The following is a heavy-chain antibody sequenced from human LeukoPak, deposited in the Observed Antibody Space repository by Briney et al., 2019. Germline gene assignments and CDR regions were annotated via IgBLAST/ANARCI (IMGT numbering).Heavy chain of an antibody. D-gene: IGHD3-3*01. J-gene: IGHJ4*02. CDR2: INRDGSEK. Sequence: GGSLRLSCVVSGFALSSRWMMWVRQAPGEGLEWMTNINRDGSEKNYVDSVKGRFTITRDNAENSLYLQMNSLKVEDSAIYYCATYDSWSGYNIAYWGQGTLVTVSS. CDR3: ATYDSWSGYNIAY. V-gene: IGHV3-7*03. CDR1: GFALSSRW.